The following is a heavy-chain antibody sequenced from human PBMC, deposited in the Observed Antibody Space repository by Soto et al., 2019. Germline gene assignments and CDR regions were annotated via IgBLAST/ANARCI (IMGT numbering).Heavy chain of an antibody. Sequence: QVQLVQSGAEVTKPGASVKVSCKASGYTFTTYDINWVRQATGQGLEWLGWMSPNSGATGYAQKFQGRVTMTRDTSISTAYMELSNLRSEDTARYFCARCLDAGLDVWGQGTTVTDSS. CDR3: ARCLDAGLDV. CDR2: MSPNSGAT. J-gene: IGHJ6*02. V-gene: IGHV1-8*01. CDR1: GYTFTTYD. D-gene: IGHD3-16*01.